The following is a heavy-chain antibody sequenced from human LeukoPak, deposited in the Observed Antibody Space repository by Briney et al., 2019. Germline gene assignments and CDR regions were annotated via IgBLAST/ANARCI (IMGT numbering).Heavy chain of an antibody. Sequence: GGSLRLSCTASGFPFIEYSMNWVRQVPGKGLEWIAYIGIDSGNTKYADSVRGRFTISADKTKNSLYLQMNSLRVDDTAVYYCARDHNYAFDNWGQGTLVSVAS. CDR1: GFPFIEYS. D-gene: IGHD1-1*01. J-gene: IGHJ4*02. CDR3: ARDHNYAFDN. CDR2: IGIDSGNT. V-gene: IGHV3-48*01.